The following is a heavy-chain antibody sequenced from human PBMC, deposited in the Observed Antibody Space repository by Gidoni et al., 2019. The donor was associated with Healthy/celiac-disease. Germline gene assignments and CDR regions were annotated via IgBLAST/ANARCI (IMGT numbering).Heavy chain of an antibody. Sequence: GKGLEWVAVISYDGSNKYYADSVKGRFTISRDNSKNTLYLQMNSLRAEDTAVYYCARDKTYNFWSGYYTSLGFDYWGQGTRVTVSS. D-gene: IGHD3-3*01. V-gene: IGHV3-30*03. J-gene: IGHJ4*02. CDR3: ARDKTYNFWSGYYTSLGFDY. CDR2: ISYDGSNK.